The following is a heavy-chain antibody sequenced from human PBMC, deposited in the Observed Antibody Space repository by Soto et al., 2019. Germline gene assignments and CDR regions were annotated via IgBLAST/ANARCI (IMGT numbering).Heavy chain of an antibody. V-gene: IGHV4-34*01. CDR1: GGYFSGYD. J-gene: IGHJ4*02. CDR2: INHSGST. CDR3: AGTGDICSSTSCYSYFDY. Sequence: SETLSLTCAVDGGYFSGYDWRWIRQHTGKGLEWIGEINHSGSTNYNPSLKSRVTISVDTSKNQFSLKLSSVTAADTAVYYCAGTGDICSSTSCYSYFDYWGQGTLVTVSS. D-gene: IGHD2-2*01.